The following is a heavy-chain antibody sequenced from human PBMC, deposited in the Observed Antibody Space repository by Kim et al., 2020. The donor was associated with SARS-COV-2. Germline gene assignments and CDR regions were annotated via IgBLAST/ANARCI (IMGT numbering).Heavy chain of an antibody. Sequence: ASVKVSCKTSGYTFTRYSIHWVRQAPGQGLEWMGAIDSGDGYTKYSEKFQGRVTFTRDTSASTAYMELSGLRSDDSAVFYCVGGYYFDYWGQGTPVTVSS. CDR2: IDSGDGYT. CDR1: GYTFTRYS. D-gene: IGHD2-15*01. V-gene: IGHV1-3*04. J-gene: IGHJ4*01. CDR3: VGGYYFDY.